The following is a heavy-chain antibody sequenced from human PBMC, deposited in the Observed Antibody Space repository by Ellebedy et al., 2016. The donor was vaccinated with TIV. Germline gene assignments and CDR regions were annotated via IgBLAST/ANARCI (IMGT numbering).Heavy chain of an antibody. CDR1: GASISDVGSY. J-gene: IGHJ4*02. Sequence: SETLSLXCTISGASISDVGSYWSWIRQLPGKGLEWIGYVYHLGNTYYTPSLKGRVAISVDSSKNQFSLRLNSVTAADTGVYYCANGGSLSYGIFDYWGQGNLVTVSS. D-gene: IGHD3-16*01. V-gene: IGHV4-31*03. CDR2: VYHLGNT. CDR3: ANGGSLSYGIFDY.